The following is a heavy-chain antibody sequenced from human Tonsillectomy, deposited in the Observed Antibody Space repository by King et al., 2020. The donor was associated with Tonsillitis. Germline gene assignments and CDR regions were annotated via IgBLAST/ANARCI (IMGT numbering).Heavy chain of an antibody. CDR2: IYHIGST. CDR3: AGISSGYYYEDYYYYMDV. J-gene: IGHJ6*03. Sequence: QLQESGPGLVKPSGTLSLTCAVSGGSISSSNWWSWVRQPPGKGLEWIGEIYHIGSTNYNPSLKSRVTISVDKSKNQFSLKLSSVTAADTAVYYCAGISSGYYYEDYYYYMDVWGKGTTVTVSS. V-gene: IGHV4-4*02. D-gene: IGHD3-22*01. CDR1: GGSISSSNW.